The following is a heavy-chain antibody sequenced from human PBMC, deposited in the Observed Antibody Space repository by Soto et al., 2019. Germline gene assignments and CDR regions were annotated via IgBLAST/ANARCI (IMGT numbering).Heavy chain of an antibody. Sequence: GASVKVSCKASGYTFTSYDINWVRQATGRGLEWMGWMNPNSGNTGYAQKFQGRVTMTRNTSISTAYMELSSLRSEDTAVYYCAREVRVYCSSTSCYTWARSYYYYGMDVWGQGTTVTVSS. CDR3: AREVRVYCSSTSCYTWARSYYYYGMDV. V-gene: IGHV1-8*01. D-gene: IGHD2-2*02. J-gene: IGHJ6*02. CDR1: GYTFTSYD. CDR2: MNPNSGNT.